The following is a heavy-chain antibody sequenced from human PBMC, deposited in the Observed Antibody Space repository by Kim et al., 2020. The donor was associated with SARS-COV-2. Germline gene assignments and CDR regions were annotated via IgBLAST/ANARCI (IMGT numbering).Heavy chain of an antibody. D-gene: IGHD3-3*01. CDR3: ARLYYDFWSGYSGGDY. Sequence: NYAQKLQGRATMTTDTSTSTAYMELRSLRSDDTAVYYCARLYYDFWSGYSGGDYWGQGTLVTVSS. V-gene: IGHV1-18*01. J-gene: IGHJ4*02.